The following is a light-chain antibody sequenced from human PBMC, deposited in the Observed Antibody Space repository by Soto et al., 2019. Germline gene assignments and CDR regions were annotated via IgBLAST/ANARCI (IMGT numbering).Light chain of an antibody. J-gene: IGKJ1*01. CDR2: VAS. Sequence: EIVLTQSPGTPSLSPGERATLSCRASQSVSNNYLALYQQKPGQAPRLLIYVASNRATGIPDRFSGSGSGTDFTLTISRLEPEDFAVYYCQQYGSSGTFGQGTKVDIK. CDR3: QQYGSSGT. V-gene: IGKV3-20*01. CDR1: QSVSNNY.